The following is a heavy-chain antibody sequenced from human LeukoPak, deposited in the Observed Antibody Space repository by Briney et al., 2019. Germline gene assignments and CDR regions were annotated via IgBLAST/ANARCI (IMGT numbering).Heavy chain of an antibody. J-gene: IGHJ4*02. Sequence: SQTLSLTCAVSGGSISSGSYYWTWIRQPAGKGLGWIGRIYTSGSTNYNPSLKSRVTISLDTSKNQFSLRLSSVTAADTAVYYCARGPGYYGSGSYPSVYWGQGTLVTVSS. CDR3: ARGPGYYGSGSYPSVY. CDR2: IYTSGST. V-gene: IGHV4-61*02. CDR1: GGSISSGSYY. D-gene: IGHD3-10*01.